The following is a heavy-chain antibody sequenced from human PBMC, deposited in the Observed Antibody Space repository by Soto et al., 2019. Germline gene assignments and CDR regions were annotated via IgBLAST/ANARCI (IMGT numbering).Heavy chain of an antibody. Sequence: EVQLLESGGGLVQPGGSLRLSCAASGFTFSSYAMSWVRQAPGKGLEWVSAISGSGGSTYYADSVKGRFTISRDNSKNTLYLQMNSLRAEDTAVYYCAKVLRQPKAVAGQRGYFEYCGQGTLVTVSS. J-gene: IGHJ4*02. V-gene: IGHV3-23*01. D-gene: IGHD6-19*01. CDR2: ISGSGGST. CDR1: GFTFSSYA. CDR3: AKVLRQPKAVAGQRGYFEY.